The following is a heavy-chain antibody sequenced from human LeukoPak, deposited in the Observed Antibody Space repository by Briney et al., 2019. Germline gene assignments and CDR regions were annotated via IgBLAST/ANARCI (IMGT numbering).Heavy chain of an antibody. CDR1: GFTFSIYA. V-gene: IGHV3-23*01. D-gene: IGHD4-17*01. CDR3: TKDSSGAYYTSGS. J-gene: IGHJ5*02. CDR2: ITGSGGGT. Sequence: PGGSLRLSCAASGFTFSIYAMTWVRQTPGKGLEWVSTITGSGGGTYYADSVKGRFTISRDNSKDTLYLQLNSLRGEDTAIYYCTKDSSGAYYTSGSWGQGTLVTVSS.